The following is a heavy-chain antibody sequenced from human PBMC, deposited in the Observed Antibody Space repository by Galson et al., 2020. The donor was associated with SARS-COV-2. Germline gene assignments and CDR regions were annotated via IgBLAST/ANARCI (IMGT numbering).Heavy chain of an antibody. CDR3: ARDVTPTPLYYYDSSGYLSGAFDI. J-gene: IGHJ3*02. D-gene: IGHD3-22*01. Sequence: LSLTCAASGFTFSSYEMNWVRQAPGKGLEWVSYISSSGSTIYYADSVKGRFTISRDNAKNSLYLQMNSLRAEDTAVYYCARDVTPTPLYYYDSSGYLSGAFDIWGQGTMVTVSS. CDR1: GFTFSSYE. V-gene: IGHV3-48*03. CDR2: ISSSGSTI.